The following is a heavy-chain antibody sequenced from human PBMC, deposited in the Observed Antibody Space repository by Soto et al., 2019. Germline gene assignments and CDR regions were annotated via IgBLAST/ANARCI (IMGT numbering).Heavy chain of an antibody. Sequence: GGSLRLSCAASGFTFSSYEMNWVRQAPGKGLEWVSVIYSGGSTYYADSLKGRFTISRDNSKNTLYLQMNSLRAEDTAVYYCARGVYASYYYYGMDVWGQGTTVTVSS. D-gene: IGHD2-8*01. CDR3: ARGVYASYYYYGMDV. CDR1: GFTFSSYE. V-gene: IGHV3-53*01. CDR2: IYSGGST. J-gene: IGHJ6*02.